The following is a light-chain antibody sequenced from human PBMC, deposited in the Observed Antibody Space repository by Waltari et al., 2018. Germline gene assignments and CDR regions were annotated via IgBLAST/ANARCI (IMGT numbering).Light chain of an antibody. CDR2: GAS. CDR3: QQYNKWPPLT. J-gene: IGKJ4*01. V-gene: IGKV3-15*01. CDR1: QNINDN. Sequence: EVLRTQSPATLSVSPGERVTLSCGASQNINDNLAWYQQKPGQAPSRLIYGASTRATDLPAKFRGSGSGTEFTLTINSLQSEDFGIYYCQQYNKWPPLTFGGGTKVEIK.